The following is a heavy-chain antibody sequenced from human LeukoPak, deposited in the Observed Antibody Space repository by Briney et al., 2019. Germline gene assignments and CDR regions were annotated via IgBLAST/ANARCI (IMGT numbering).Heavy chain of an antibody. J-gene: IGHJ4*02. CDR2: IIPIFDTT. V-gene: IGHV1-69*06. Sequence: GASVKVSCKASGGTFSSYAINWVRQAPGQGLEWMGGIIPIFDTTNYAQNFQGRVTITADKSTNTAYMELSSLRSDDTAVYYCARGDSTMVRGVIIPSDYWGQGTLVTVSS. CDR1: GGTFSSYA. CDR3: ARGDSTMVRGVIIPSDY. D-gene: IGHD3-10*01.